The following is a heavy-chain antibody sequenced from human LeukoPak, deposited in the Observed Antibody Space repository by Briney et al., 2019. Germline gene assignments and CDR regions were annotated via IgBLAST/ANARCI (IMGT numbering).Heavy chain of an antibody. V-gene: IGHV6-1*01. CDR1: GDSVPSNSAA. Sequence: SQTLSLTCVISGDSVPSNSAAWNWIRLSPSRGLEWLGRTYYRSKWYNDYAISVKSRITINPDTSKNQFSLQLNSMTPEDTAVYYCAGGNGGLDYWGQGTLVTVSS. D-gene: IGHD4-23*01. J-gene: IGHJ4*02. CDR2: TYYRSKWYN. CDR3: AGGNGGLDY.